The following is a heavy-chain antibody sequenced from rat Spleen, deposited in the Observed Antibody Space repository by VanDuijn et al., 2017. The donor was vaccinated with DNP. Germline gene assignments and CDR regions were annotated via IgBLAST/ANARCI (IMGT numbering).Heavy chain of an antibody. D-gene: IGHD4-3*01. J-gene: IGHJ2*01. Sequence: EVHLVESGGGLVQPGRSLKLSCAASGFNVSNYGMYWIRQAPTKGLEWVASISPSGGNDYYRDSVKGRFAISRDNAKSTLYLQMNSLRSEDMATYYCIRWNSGHFDYWGQGVMVTVSS. CDR3: IRWNSGHFDY. V-gene: IGHV5-19*01. CDR1: GFNVSNYG. CDR2: ISPSGGND.